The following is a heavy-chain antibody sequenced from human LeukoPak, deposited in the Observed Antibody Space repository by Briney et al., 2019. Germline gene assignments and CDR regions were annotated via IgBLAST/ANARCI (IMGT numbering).Heavy chain of an antibody. CDR1: GGTFSSYA. Sequence: SVKVSCKASGGTFSSYAISWVRQAPGQGLEWMGGIIPIFGTANYAQKFQGRVTITADESTSTAYMELSSLRSEDTAVYYCARPRTYYYDSSGYYDEGFDYWGQGTLVTVSS. J-gene: IGHJ4*02. CDR2: IIPIFGTA. CDR3: ARPRTYYYDSSGYYDEGFDY. V-gene: IGHV1-69*13. D-gene: IGHD3-22*01.